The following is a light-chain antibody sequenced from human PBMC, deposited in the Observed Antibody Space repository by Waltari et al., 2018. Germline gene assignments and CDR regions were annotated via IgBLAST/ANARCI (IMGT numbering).Light chain of an antibody. J-gene: IGKJ1*01. CDR3: QQYNNWPLSWT. CDR2: GAS. Sequence: EIVMTQSQATLSVSPGERDTLSCRASQSVSSNLAWYQQKPGQAPRLLIYGASTRATGIPARFSGSGSGTEFTLTISSLQSEDFAVYYCQQYNNWPLSWTFGQGTKVEIK. V-gene: IGKV3-15*01. CDR1: QSVSSN.